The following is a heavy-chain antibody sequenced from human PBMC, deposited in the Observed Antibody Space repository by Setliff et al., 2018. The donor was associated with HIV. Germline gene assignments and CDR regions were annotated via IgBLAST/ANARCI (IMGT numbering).Heavy chain of an antibody. V-gene: IGHV3-21*01. Sequence: GSLRLSCAASGFTFSSYSMNWVRQAPGKGLEWVSSISSSSSYIYYADSVKGRFTISRDNAKNSLYLQMNSLRAEDTAVYYCARVSSTYWYSIFRNYYYHMDVWGKGTTVTVSS. J-gene: IGHJ6*03. CDR2: ISSSSSYI. CDR3: ARVSSTYWYSIFRNYYYHMDV. CDR1: GFTFSSYS. D-gene: IGHD2-8*02.